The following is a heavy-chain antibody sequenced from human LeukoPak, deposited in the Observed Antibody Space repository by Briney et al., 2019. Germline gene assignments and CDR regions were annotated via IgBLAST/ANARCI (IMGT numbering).Heavy chain of an antibody. CDR2: ISGSGGST. V-gene: IGHV3-23*01. Sequence: GGSLRLSCAASGFTFSSYAMSWVRQAPGKGLEWVSAISGSGGSTYYADSVKGRFTISRDNSKNTLHLQMNSLRAEDTAVYYCANLGLGIVVAQGAFDIWGQGTMVTVSS. D-gene: IGHD3-22*01. J-gene: IGHJ3*02. CDR1: GFTFSSYA. CDR3: ANLGLGIVVAQGAFDI.